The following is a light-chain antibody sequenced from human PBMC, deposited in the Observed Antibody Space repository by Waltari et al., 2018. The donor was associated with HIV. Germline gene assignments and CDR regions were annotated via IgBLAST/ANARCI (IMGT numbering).Light chain of an antibody. CDR2: KAS. CDR3: RQHNSYPLT. V-gene: IGKV1-5*03. Sequence: DIQMTQSPSTLSASVGDRVTITCRASQSISSLVAWYQQKPGKAPKLLIYKASSLESGVPSRFSGSGSGTEFTLTISSLQPDDFATYYCRQHNSYPLTFGGGTKVEIK. CDR1: QSISSL. J-gene: IGKJ4*01.